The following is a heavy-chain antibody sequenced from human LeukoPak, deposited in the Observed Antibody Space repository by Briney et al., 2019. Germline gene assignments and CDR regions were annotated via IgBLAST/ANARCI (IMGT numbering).Heavy chain of an antibody. J-gene: IGHJ3*02. CDR1: GYTFTGYY. Sequence: GASVKVSCKASGYTFTGYYMHWVRQAPGQGLEWMGWINPNSGGTNYAQKFQGWVTMTRDTSISTAYMELSRLRSDDTAVYYCARANHVDIVATPSAGLQPGAFDIWGQGTMVTVSS. CDR3: ARANHVDIVATPSAGLQPGAFDI. V-gene: IGHV1-2*04. CDR2: INPNSGGT. D-gene: IGHD5-12*01.